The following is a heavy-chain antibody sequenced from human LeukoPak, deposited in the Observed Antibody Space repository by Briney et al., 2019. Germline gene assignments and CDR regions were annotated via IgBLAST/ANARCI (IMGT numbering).Heavy chain of an antibody. Sequence: SETLSLTCTVSGGSISSSSYYWGWIRQPPGKGLEWIGSIYYSGSTYYNPSLKSRVTISVDTSKNQFSLKLSSVTAADTAVYYCARQVSDYMDVWGKGTTVTISS. CDR3: ARQVSDYMDV. CDR1: GGSISSSSYY. V-gene: IGHV4-39*01. CDR2: IYYSGST. J-gene: IGHJ6*03.